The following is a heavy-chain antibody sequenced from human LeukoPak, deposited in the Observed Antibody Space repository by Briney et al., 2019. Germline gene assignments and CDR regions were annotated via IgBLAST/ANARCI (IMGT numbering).Heavy chain of an antibody. D-gene: IGHD4-17*01. J-gene: IGHJ3*01. CDR1: AYSITNGYH. CDR2: IYHTGAT. V-gene: IGHV4-38-2*02. Sequence: PSETLSLTCTVSAYSITNGYHWGWIRRPPGRGLEWIGYIYHTGATYYNPSLKSRVTILVDTSKNQFYLRLNSVTAADTAVYFCARYGPTFDLWGQGTMVTVSS. CDR3: ARYGPTFDL.